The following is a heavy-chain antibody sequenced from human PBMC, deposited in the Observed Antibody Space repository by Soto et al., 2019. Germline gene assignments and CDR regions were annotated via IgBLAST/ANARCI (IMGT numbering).Heavy chain of an antibody. CDR2: ISGSGGST. CDR3: AKGNYGDYYYYYYMDV. J-gene: IGHJ6*03. V-gene: IGHV3-23*01. D-gene: IGHD4-17*01. CDR1: GFTCSSHA. Sequence: GGFLRLSCAASGFTCSSHAMGWLRQAPGTGLEWVAVISGSGGSTYYADSVKGRFTISRDNSKNTLYLQMNSLRAEDTAVYYCAKGNYGDYYYYYYMDVWGKGTTVTVSS.